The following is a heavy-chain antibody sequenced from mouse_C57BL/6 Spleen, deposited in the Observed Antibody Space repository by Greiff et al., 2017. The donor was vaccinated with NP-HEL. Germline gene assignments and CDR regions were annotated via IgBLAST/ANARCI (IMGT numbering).Heavy chain of an antibody. Sequence: QVQLQQPGAELVKPGASVKKSCKASGYTFTSYWITWVKQRPGQGLEWIGDIYPGSGSTNYNEKFKSKATLTVDTSSSTAYMQLSSLTSEDSAVYYCARGRSYYSNYVRDYYAMDYWGQGTSVTVSS. D-gene: IGHD2-5*01. CDR1: GYTFTSYW. V-gene: IGHV1-55*01. J-gene: IGHJ4*01. CDR3: ARGRSYYSNYVRDYYAMDY. CDR2: IYPGSGST.